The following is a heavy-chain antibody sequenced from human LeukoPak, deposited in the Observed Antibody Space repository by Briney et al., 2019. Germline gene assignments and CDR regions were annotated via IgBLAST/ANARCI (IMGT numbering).Heavy chain of an antibody. V-gene: IGHV3-23*01. D-gene: IGHD1-26*01. J-gene: IGHJ4*02. CDR2: ISAGGDRT. CDR1: GFTFSTYA. Sequence: GGSLRLSCAASGFTFSTYAMTWGRQSPGEGLEWVSGISAGGDRTYSTAPVKGRFTISRDNSKNTLYLQLKSLRAEDTAEYYCARSTVGTSCCTAVDYWGQGTLVTVSS. CDR3: ARSTVGTSCCTAVDY.